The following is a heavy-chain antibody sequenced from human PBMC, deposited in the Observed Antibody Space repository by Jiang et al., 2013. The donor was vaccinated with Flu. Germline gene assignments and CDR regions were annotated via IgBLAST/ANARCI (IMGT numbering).Heavy chain of an antibody. V-gene: IGHV4-61*02. CDR1: GGAISSDSYY. D-gene: IGHD2-2*01. J-gene: IGHJ3*02. CDR3: ARASPALDAFDI. CDR2: IYSSGST. Sequence: TLSLACTVSGGAISSDSYYWSWLRQPAGKGLEYLGRIYSSGSTNYNPSLKSRVTISLDTSRNQFSLKLSSVTAADTAVYYCARASPALDAFDIWGQGTMVTVSS.